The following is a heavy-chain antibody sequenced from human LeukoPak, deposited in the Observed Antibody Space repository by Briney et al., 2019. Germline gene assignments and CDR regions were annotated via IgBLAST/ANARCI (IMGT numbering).Heavy chain of an antibody. CDR2: VYYSGST. Sequence: SETLSLTCTVSGGSITGGSYYWAWIRQPPGKGLEWIGSVYYSGSTHYNSSLKSRVTISVDTSKNQFSLRLNSVTAADTAVYYCVRHDGRGGATMGALDSWGQGSLVTVTS. D-gene: IGHD5-12*01. CDR1: GGSITGGSYY. J-gene: IGHJ4*02. CDR3: VRHDGRGGATMGALDS. V-gene: IGHV4-39*01.